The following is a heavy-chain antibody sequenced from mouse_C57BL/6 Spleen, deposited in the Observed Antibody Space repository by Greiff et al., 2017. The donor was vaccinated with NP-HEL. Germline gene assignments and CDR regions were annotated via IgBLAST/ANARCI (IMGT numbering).Heavy chain of an antibody. CDR1: GYTFTSYD. Sequence: LVESGPELVKPGASVKLSCKASGYTFTSYDINWVKQRPGQGLEWIGWIYPRDGSTKYNEKFQGKATLTVDTSSSTAYMELHSLTSEDSAVYVCARFDDYSWFAYWGQGTLVTVSA. V-gene: IGHV1-85*01. CDR2: IYPRDGST. D-gene: IGHD2-3*01. J-gene: IGHJ3*01. CDR3: ARFDDYSWFAY.